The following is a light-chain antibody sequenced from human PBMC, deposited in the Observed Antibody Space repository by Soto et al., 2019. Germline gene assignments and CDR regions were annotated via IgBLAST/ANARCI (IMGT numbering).Light chain of an antibody. CDR3: QQYGSSGT. CDR1: QSIGDT. J-gene: IGKJ1*01. V-gene: IGKV3-20*01. CDR2: GAS. Sequence: EIVMTQSPATLSVSPGGRATLSFRASQSIGDTLAWYQQKPGQAPRLLIYGASSRATGIPDRFSGSGSGTDFTLTISRLEPEDFAVYYCQQYGSSGTFGQGTKVDIK.